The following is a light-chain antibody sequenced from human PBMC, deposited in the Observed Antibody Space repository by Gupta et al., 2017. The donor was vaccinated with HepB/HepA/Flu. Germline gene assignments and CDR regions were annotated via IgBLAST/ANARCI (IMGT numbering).Light chain of an antibody. CDR1: QSVGIN. CDR2: DAS. J-gene: IGKJ3*01. Sequence: ERIMTQSPATLSVSPGERVTLSCRASQSVGINLAWYQRKPCQAPRLLIYDASTRATGLPPRLSDSGSVTXFTLTIXSLQSEDVAIYYCHQGEAWRPTFGXGTKVDIK. CDR3: HQGEAWRPT. V-gene: IGKV3-15*01.